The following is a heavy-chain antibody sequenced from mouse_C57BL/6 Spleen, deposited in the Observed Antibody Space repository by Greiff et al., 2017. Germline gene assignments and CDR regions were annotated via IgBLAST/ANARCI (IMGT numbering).Heavy chain of an antibody. CDR2: IDPANGNT. J-gene: IGHJ4*01. CDR3: ASHSNYDYYAMDY. Sequence: VHVKQSVAELVRPGASVKLSCTASGFNIKNTYMHWVKQRPEQGLEWIGRIDPANGNTKYAPKFQGKATITADTSSNTAYLQLSSLTSEDTAIYYCASHSNYDYYAMDYWGQGTSVTVSS. CDR1: GFNIKNTY. D-gene: IGHD2-5*01. V-gene: IGHV14-3*01.